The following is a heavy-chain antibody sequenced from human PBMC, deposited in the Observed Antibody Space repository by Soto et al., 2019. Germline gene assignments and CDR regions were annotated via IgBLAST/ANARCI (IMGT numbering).Heavy chain of an antibody. J-gene: IGHJ4*02. CDR3: ARARAERERSYDFCSGPFDY. V-gene: IGHV1-69*13. D-gene: IGHD3-3*01. CDR1: GGTLSSFA. Sequence: GASVKVSCKASGGTLSSFAISWVRQAPGQGLEWMGGIIPIYDTTNYAQTFQGRVTITADESTNTAFMELSSLRSVDTAVYYCARARAERERSYDFCSGPFDYWGQGSLVIVSS. CDR2: IIPIYDTT.